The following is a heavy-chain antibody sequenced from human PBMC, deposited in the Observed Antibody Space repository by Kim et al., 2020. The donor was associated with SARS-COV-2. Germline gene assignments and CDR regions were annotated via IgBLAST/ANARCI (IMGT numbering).Heavy chain of an antibody. D-gene: IGHD6-13*01. CDR1: GGSISSSSYY. V-gene: IGHV4-39*01. CDR2: IYYSGST. J-gene: IGHJ6*02. CDR3: ASQSSGYSSSWYNYYYGMDV. Sequence: SETLSLTCTVSGGSISSSSYYWGWIRQPPGKGLEWIGSIYYSGSTYYNPSLKSRVTISVDTSKNQFSLKLSSVTAADTAVYYCASQSSGYSSSWYNYYYGMDVWGQGTTVTVSS.